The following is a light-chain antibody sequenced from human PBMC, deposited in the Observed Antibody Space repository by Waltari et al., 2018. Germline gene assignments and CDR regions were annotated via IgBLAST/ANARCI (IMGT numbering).Light chain of an antibody. Sequence: EIVLTQSPATLSLSPGESATLSCRASQSVSSYLSWYQQKPGQAPRLLMYDASKRATGIPARFSGSGSGTDFTLTINSLESEDFAVYYCQQRAHWLTFGGGTKVETK. CDR1: QSVSSY. CDR3: QQRAHWLT. V-gene: IGKV3-11*01. J-gene: IGKJ4*01. CDR2: DAS.